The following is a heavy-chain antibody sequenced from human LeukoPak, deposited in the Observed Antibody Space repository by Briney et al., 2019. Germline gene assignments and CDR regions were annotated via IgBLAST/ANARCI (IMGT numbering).Heavy chain of an antibody. J-gene: IGHJ6*04. D-gene: IGHD3-10*02. V-gene: IGHV3-23*01. Sequence: AGGSLRLSCAASGFTFSSSAMSWVRQAPGKGLEWVSTISGSGSGSSTYYADSVKGRFTISRDNARNSLYLQMNSLRAEDTAVYYCAELGITMIGGVWGKGTTVTISS. CDR2: ISGSGSGSST. CDR1: GFTFSSSA. CDR3: AELGITMIGGV.